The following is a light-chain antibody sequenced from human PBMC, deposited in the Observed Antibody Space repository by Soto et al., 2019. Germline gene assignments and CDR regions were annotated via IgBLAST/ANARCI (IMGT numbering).Light chain of an antibody. CDR3: QSYDSSLSGSYV. J-gene: IGLJ1*01. Sequence: QSVLTRLPSVSGAPGQRVTISCTGSSSNIGAGYDVHWYQQLPGTAPKLLIYGNSNRPSGVPDRFSGSKSGTSASLAITGLQAEDEADYYCQSYDSSLSGSYVFGTGNKVTVL. V-gene: IGLV1-40*01. CDR2: GNS. CDR1: SSNIGAGYD.